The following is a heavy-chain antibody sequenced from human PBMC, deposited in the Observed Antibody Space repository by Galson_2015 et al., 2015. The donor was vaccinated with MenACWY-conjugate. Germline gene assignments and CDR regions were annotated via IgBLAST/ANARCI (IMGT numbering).Heavy chain of an antibody. Sequence: SLRLSCAASGFIFSSYAMSWVRQAPGKGLEWVSAMSGSGGSRNHADSVKGRFTIPRDNSKNTLYLQMNSLRAEDTAVYYCAKTYGSRTSCRNPNWYFDLWGRGTLVTVSS. D-gene: IGHD2-2*01. CDR3: AKTYGSRTSCRNPNWYFDL. J-gene: IGHJ2*01. CDR1: GFIFSSYA. CDR2: MSGSGGSR. V-gene: IGHV3-23*01.